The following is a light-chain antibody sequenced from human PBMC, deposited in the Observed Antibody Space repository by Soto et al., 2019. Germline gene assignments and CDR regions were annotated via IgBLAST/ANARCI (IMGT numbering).Light chain of an antibody. J-gene: IGKJ1*01. CDR1: ETVAGSY. V-gene: IGKV3D-15*01. CDR2: GAS. CDR3: QQYNNWPT. Sequence: EIVLTQSPGTLSLSPGERATLSCRASETVAGSYLAWYQQKPGQAPRLLIHGASTRATGIADRFSGSGSGTDFTLTISSLQSEDFAVYYCQQYNNWPTFGQGTKVDIK.